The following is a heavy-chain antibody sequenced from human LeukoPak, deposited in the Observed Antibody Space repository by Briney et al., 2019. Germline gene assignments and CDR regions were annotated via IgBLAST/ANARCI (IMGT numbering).Heavy chain of an antibody. D-gene: IGHD6-19*01. CDR1: GGSISSNY. CDR2: IYYSGSP. Sequence: SETLSLNCTVSGGSISSNYWSWVRQPPGEGLEWIGYIYYSGSPNYNPSLKSRVTISVDTSKNQVSLKVSSVTAADTAVYYCAYTNFGIAVAGGYWGQGTLVTVSS. CDR3: AYTNFGIAVAGGY. J-gene: IGHJ4*02. V-gene: IGHV4-59*08.